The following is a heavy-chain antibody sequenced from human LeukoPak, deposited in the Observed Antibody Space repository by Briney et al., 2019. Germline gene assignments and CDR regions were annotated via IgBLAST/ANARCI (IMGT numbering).Heavy chain of an antibody. CDR2: ISGSGGST. D-gene: IGHD2-21*02. CDR1: GFTFSSYA. V-gene: IGHV3-23*01. Sequence: GGSLRLSCAASGFTFSSYAMSWVRQAPGKGLEWVSAISGSGGSTYYADSVKGRFTISRDNSKNTLYLQMNSLRAEDTAVYYCAILPLAYCGGDCYPGDRPNDAFDIWGQGTMVTVSS. J-gene: IGHJ3*02. CDR3: AILPLAYCGGDCYPGDRPNDAFDI.